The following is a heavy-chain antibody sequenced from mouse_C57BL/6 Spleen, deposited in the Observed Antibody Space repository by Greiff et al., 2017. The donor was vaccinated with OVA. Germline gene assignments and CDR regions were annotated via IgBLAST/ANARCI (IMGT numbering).Heavy chain of an antibody. V-gene: IGHV2-2*01. D-gene: IGHD2-5*01. CDR3: ANAYYSNCGGAMDY. CDR1: GFSLTSYG. Sequence: VQLQQSGPGLVQPSQSLSITCTVSGFSLTSYGVHWVRQSPGKGLEWLGVIWSGGSTDYNAAFICRLSISKDNSKSQVFFKMNSLQTDDTAIYCCANAYYSNCGGAMDYWGQRTSVTVSS. CDR2: IWSGGST. J-gene: IGHJ4*01.